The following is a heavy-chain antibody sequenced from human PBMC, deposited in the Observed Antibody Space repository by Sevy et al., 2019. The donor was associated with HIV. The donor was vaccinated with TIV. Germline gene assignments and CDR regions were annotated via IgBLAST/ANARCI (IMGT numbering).Heavy chain of an antibody. CDR3: AKWGDHDFWSSYSYFDY. CDR2: ISWNSATI. D-gene: IGHD3-3*01. J-gene: IGHJ4*02. CDR1: GFTFDDYG. V-gene: IGHV3-9*01. Sequence: SLRLSCAASGFTFDDYGMHWVRQAPGKGLEWVSGISWNSATIVYADSAKGRFTISRDNSKNTVYLQMNSLRAEDTAVYYCAKWGDHDFWSSYSYFDYWGQGALVTVSS.